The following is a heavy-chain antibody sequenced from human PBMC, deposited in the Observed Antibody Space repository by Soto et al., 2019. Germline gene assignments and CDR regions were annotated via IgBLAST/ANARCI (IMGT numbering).Heavy chain of an antibody. J-gene: IGHJ4*02. Sequence: LSLTCAVSGGSISSGGYSWSWIRQPPGKGLEWIGYIYHSGSTYYNPSLKSRVTISVDRSKNQFSLKLSSVTAADTAVYYCARVRFLEWLHFDYWGQGTLVTVSS. D-gene: IGHD3-3*01. V-gene: IGHV4-30-2*01. CDR2: IYHSGST. CDR1: GGSISSGGYS. CDR3: ARVRFLEWLHFDY.